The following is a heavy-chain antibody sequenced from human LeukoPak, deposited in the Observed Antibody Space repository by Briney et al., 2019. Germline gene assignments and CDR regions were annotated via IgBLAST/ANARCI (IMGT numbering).Heavy chain of an antibody. CDR1: GLTVSSNY. CDR2: ISYDGINI. V-gene: IGHV3-30-3*01. J-gene: IGHJ4*02. Sequence: GGSLRLSCAASGLTVSSNYMSWVRQAPGKGLEWVAVISYDGINIYYADSVKGRFTISRDNSKNTLYLQMNIPRTEDTAVYYCARDYDSSGYYPHFDYWGQGTLVTVSS. CDR3: ARDYDSSGYYPHFDY. D-gene: IGHD3-22*01.